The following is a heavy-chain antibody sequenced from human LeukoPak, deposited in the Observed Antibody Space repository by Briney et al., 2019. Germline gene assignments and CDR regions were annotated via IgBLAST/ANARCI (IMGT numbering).Heavy chain of an antibody. Sequence: GESLMISSKGSGYSFTSYWIGWVRQMPGKGLERMGIIYPGDSDTRYSPSFQGQVTISADKSISTAYLQWSSLKASDTAMYYCARHMGIAAAYWFDPWGQGTLVTVSS. CDR2: IYPGDSDT. CDR1: GYSFTSYW. D-gene: IGHD6-13*01. V-gene: IGHV5-51*01. CDR3: ARHMGIAAAYWFDP. J-gene: IGHJ5*02.